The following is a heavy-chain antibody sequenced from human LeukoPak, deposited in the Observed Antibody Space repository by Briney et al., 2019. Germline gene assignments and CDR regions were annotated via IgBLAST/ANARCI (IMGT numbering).Heavy chain of an antibody. V-gene: IGHV4-4*07. CDR2: IYTSGST. J-gene: IGHJ6*02. CDR1: GGSISSYY. D-gene: IGHD2-2*01. CDR3: ARAIVVPAAPWSYGMDV. Sequence: SETLSLTCTVSGGSISSYYWSWIRQPAGEGLEWIGRIYTSGSTNYNPSLKSRVTMSVDTSKNQFSLKLSSVTAADTAVYYCARAIVVPAAPWSYGMDVWGQGTTVTVSS.